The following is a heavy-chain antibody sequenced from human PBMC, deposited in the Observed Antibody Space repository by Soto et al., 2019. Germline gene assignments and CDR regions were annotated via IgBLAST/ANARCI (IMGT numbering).Heavy chain of an antibody. CDR2: ISAYNGNT. CDR1: GYTFTNSD. J-gene: IGHJ5*02. D-gene: IGHD1-26*01. CDR3: ARGPRGSPTWFDP. Sequence: ASVKVSCKXSGYTFTNSDISWVRQAPGQGLEWMGWISAYNGNTNYAQKLQGRVTMTTDTSTSTAYMELRSLTSDDTAVYYCARGPRGSPTWFDPWGQGTLVTVSS. V-gene: IGHV1-18*01.